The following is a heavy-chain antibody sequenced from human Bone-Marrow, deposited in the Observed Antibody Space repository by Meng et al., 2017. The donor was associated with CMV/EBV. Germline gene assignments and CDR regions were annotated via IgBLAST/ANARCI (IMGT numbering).Heavy chain of an antibody. CDR1: GFTFSSYS. CDR3: ARVLGYCSSTSCPPSGPPHYYYYGMDV. D-gene: IGHD2-2*01. J-gene: IGHJ6*02. CDR2: ISSSSSYI. Sequence: GESLKISCAASGFTFSSYSMNWVRQAPGKGLEWVSSISSSSSYIYYADSVKGRFTISRDNAKNSLYLQMNSLRAEDTAVYYCARVLGYCSSTSCPPSGPPHYYYYGMDVWGQGTTVTVPS. V-gene: IGHV3-21*01.